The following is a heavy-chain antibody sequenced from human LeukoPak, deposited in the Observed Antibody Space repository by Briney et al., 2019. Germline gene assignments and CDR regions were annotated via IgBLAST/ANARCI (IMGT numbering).Heavy chain of an antibody. CDR2: ISSSGST. CDR3: ARGPYSYDSSGAFDI. V-gene: IGHV4-61*02. D-gene: IGHD3-22*01. Sequence: PSETLSLTCTVSGDSISSGDYYWSRIRQPAGKGLEWIGRISSSGSTNYNPSLKSRVTISVDTSKNQFSLKLSSVTAADTAVYFCARGPYSYDSSGAFDIWGQGTMVTVSS. CDR1: GDSISSGDYY. J-gene: IGHJ3*02.